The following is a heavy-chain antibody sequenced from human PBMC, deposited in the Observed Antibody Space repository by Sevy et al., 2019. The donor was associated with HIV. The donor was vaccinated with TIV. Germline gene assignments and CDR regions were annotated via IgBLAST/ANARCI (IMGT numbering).Heavy chain of an antibody. V-gene: IGHV4-39*01. Sequence: SETLSLTCTVSGGSISSSSYYWGWIRQPPGKGLEWIGSIYYSGSTYYNPSLKSRVTISVDTSKNRFSLKRSSVTAADTAVYYCARWGGGYFFDIWGQGTMVTVSS. CDR1: GGSISSSSYY. CDR2: IYYSGST. D-gene: IGHD1-26*01. J-gene: IGHJ3*02. CDR3: ARWGGGYFFDI.